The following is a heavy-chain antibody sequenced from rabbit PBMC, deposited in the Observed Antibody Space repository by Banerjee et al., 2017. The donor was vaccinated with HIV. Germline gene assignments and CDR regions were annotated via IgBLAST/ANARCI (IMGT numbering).Heavy chain of an antibody. V-gene: IGHV1S40*01. D-gene: IGHD2-1*01. CDR1: GFSFSSSYY. Sequence: QSLEESGGGLVQPEGSLALTCTASGFSFSSSYYMCWVRQAPGKGLEWISCIAGSSSGFTYSATWAKGRFTCSKTSSTTVTLQMTSLTVADTATYFCARGYYDDYGNWSLWGQGTLVTVS. CDR2: IAGSSSGFT. J-gene: IGHJ3*01. CDR3: ARGYYDDYGNWSL.